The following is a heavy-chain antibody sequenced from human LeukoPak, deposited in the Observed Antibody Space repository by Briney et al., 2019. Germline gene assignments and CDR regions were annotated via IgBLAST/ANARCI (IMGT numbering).Heavy chain of an antibody. J-gene: IGHJ4*02. CDR2: IWYDGQTK. CDR3: AREWGRIAVAGGPGY. Sequence: GGSLRLSCETSGFIFSNYGMHWVRQAPGKGLEWLALIWYDGQTKFYADSVKGRFTISRDNSGNTLFLHMTSLRVEDTAIYYCAREWGRIAVAGGPGYWGQGALVTVSS. D-gene: IGHD6-19*01. CDR1: GFIFSNYG. V-gene: IGHV3-33*01.